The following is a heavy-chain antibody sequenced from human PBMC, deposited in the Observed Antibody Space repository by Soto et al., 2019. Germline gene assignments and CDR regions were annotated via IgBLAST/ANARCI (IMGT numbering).Heavy chain of an antibody. CDR1: GFTFSSYA. Sequence: RLSCAASGFTFSSYAMSWVRQAPGKGLEWVSAISGSGGSTYYADSVKGRFTISRDNSKNTLYLQMNSLRAEDTAVYYCAKDDSSGPTVCYDYWGQGTLVTVSS. V-gene: IGHV3-23*01. D-gene: IGHD6-19*01. CDR2: ISGSGGST. J-gene: IGHJ4*02. CDR3: AKDDSSGPTVCYDY.